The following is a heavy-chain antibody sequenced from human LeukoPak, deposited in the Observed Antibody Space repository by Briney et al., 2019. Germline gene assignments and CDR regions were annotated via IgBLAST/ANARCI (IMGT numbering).Heavy chain of an antibody. J-gene: IGHJ6*02. CDR2: ISVSGDFT. CDR3: AKRRRSSGSDYLYDMDV. V-gene: IGHV3-23*01. CDR1: GFTFSTYA. D-gene: IGHD1-26*01. Sequence: GGSLRLSCAASGFTFSTYAMSWVRQAPGKGLEWVSGISVSGDFTNYADSVRGRFTISRDNSTNTLHLQMNSLRVEDTAVYYCAKRRRSSGSDYLYDMDVWGQGTTVTVSS.